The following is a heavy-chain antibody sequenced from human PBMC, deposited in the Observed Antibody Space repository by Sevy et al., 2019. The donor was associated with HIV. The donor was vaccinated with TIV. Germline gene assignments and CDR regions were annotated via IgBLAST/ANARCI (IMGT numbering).Heavy chain of an antibody. CDR2: IYPDDSDT. Sequence: GESLKISCKGSGYTFTSYWIGWVRQMPGKGLEWMGIIYPDDSDTGYSPSFQGQVTISADKSISTAYLQWSSLKASDTAMYYFARHHASYGVTGYYYYYGLDVWGQVTTVTVSS. D-gene: IGHD4-17*01. V-gene: IGHV5-51*01. J-gene: IGHJ6*02. CDR1: GYTFTSYW. CDR3: ARHHASYGVTGYYYYYGLDV.